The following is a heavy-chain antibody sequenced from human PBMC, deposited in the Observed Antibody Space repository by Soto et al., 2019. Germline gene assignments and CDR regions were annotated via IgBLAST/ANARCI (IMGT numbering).Heavy chain of an antibody. V-gene: IGHV1-46*03. J-gene: IGHJ4*02. CDR2: INPSGGGT. Sequence: QVQLVQSGAEVKKPGASLKVSCKASGYTFTSYYLHWVRQAPGQGLEWMGIINPSGGGTSYAQKFQSRVTMTIDSSTSTVYMELSSLISNDTAVYYCTRDRGTSMITKLFDYWGQGTLVTVSS. CDR3: TRDRGTSMITKLFDY. CDR1: GYTFTSYY. D-gene: IGHD3-16*01.